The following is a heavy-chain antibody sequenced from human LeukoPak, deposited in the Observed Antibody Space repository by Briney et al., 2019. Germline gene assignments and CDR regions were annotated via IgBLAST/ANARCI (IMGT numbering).Heavy chain of an antibody. V-gene: IGHV1-69*04. CDR3: ARAKDYGDYEIDY. D-gene: IGHD4-17*01. Sequence: ASVKVSCKASGGTFSSYAISWVRQAPGQGLELMGRIIPILGIANYAQKFQGRVTITADKSTSTAYMELSSLRSEDTAVYYCARAKDYGDYEIDYWGQGTLVTVSS. J-gene: IGHJ4*02. CDR1: GGTFSSYA. CDR2: IIPILGIA.